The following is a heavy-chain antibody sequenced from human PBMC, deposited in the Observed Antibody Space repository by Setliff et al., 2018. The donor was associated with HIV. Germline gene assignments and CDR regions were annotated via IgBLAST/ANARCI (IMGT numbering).Heavy chain of an antibody. Sequence: SETLSLTCSVSGGSISSSSYHWGWIRQPPGKGLEWIGSIYYSGSTYYNPSLKSRVTISVETSKNQSSLKLSSVTAADTAVYYCARDWTWDYGGYYYYGMDVWGQGTTVTVSS. V-gene: IGHV4-39*07. CDR3: ARDWTWDYGGYYYYGMDV. CDR1: GGSISSSSYH. J-gene: IGHJ6*02. D-gene: IGHD4-17*01. CDR2: IYYSGST.